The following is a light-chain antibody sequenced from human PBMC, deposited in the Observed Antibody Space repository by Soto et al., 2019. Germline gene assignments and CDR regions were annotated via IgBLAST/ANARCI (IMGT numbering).Light chain of an antibody. J-gene: IGKJ4*01. CDR1: QSLLYSSNNKNY. Sequence: DIVMTQSPDSLAVSLGEXATINCKSSQSLLYSSNNKNYLTWYQHKPGQPPKLLIYWASTRKSGVPDRFSGSGSGTDFTLTISSLQAEDVAVYYCQQYYSIPPTFGGGTKVDNK. V-gene: IGKV4-1*01. CDR3: QQYYSIPPT. CDR2: WAS.